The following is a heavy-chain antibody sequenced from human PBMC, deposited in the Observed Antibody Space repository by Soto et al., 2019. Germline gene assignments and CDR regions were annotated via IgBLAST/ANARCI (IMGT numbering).Heavy chain of an antibody. CDR3: ARGAYNWNPLYYYYGLDV. Sequence: ASVKVSCTASGCTVSSYAISWVRQAPGQGLEWMGGIIPVFGTSNYAQKFQGRVTITADESPTTAYMELSSLRSEDTAVYYCARGAYNWNPLYYYYGLDVWGQGTTVTVTS. D-gene: IGHD1-20*01. CDR2: IIPVFGTS. V-gene: IGHV1-69*13. CDR1: GCTVSSYA. J-gene: IGHJ6*02.